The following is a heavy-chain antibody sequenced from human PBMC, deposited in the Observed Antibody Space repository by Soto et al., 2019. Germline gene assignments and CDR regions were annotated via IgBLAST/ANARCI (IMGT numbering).Heavy chain of an antibody. Sequence: QITLQESGPTLVKPTQPLTLTCTFSGFSFTTAGVAVGWIRQTPGGALEWLTLIYYNDDRRFSPSLKTSLTITGDTSKNQVVLSLTNVDPGDTATYFCAHSDGGYEIIYFDFWGQGIPVTVSS. D-gene: IGHD5-12*01. CDR1: GFSFTTAGVA. CDR2: IYYNDDR. CDR3: AHSDGGYEIIYFDF. J-gene: IGHJ4*02. V-gene: IGHV2-5*01.